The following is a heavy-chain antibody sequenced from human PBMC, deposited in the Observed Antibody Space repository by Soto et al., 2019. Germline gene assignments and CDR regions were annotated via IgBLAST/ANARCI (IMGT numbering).Heavy chain of an antibody. V-gene: IGHV5-10-1*01. CDR3: ARRGITMVRGVHAPGMDV. CDR1: GYSFTSYW. Sequence: GESPKISCKGSGYSFTSYWISWVRQMPGKGLEWMGRIDPSDSYTNYSPSFQGHVTISADKSISTAYLQWSSLKASDTAMYYCARRGITMVRGVHAPGMDVWGQGTTVTVSS. CDR2: IDPSDSYT. J-gene: IGHJ6*02. D-gene: IGHD3-10*01.